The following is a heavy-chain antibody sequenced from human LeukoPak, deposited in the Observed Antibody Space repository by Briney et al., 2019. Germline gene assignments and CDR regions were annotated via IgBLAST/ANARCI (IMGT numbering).Heavy chain of an antibody. V-gene: IGHV4-59*01. Sequence: PSETLSLTCTVSGGSISSYYWSWIRQPPGKGLEWIGYIYYSGSTNYNPSLKSRVTIPVDTSKNQFSLKLSSVTADTAVYYCARVLRQQLAYFDYWGQGTLVTVSS. CDR1: GGSISSYY. CDR3: ARVLRQQLAYFDY. D-gene: IGHD6-13*01. CDR2: IYYSGST. J-gene: IGHJ4*02.